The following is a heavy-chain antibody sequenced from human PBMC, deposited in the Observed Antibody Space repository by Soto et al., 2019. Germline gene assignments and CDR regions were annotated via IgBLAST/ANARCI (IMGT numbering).Heavy chain of an antibody. Sequence: KESGPVLVKPTETLTLTCTVSGFSLRNARMGVSWIRQPPGKALEWLAHILSSDEKSYNTSLKGRVTLSKDTSKSQVVLTMTYVDPVDTATYFCARMLAVNYYYYYVDVWGVGTTVTVSS. D-gene: IGHD3-22*01. CDR1: GFSLRNARMG. J-gene: IGHJ6*03. V-gene: IGHV2-26*01. CDR3: ARMLAVNYYYYYVDV. CDR2: ILSSDEK.